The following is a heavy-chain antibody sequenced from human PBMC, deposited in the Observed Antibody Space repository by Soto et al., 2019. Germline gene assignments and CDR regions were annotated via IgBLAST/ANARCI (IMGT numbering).Heavy chain of an antibody. J-gene: IGHJ4*02. V-gene: IGHV3-23*01. CDR3: AKARCSTTNCYVPDY. D-gene: IGHD2-2*01. CDR1: GFTFSTYT. CDR2: ISGSGASP. Sequence: EVQLLESGGGLVQPGGSLRLSCAASGFTFSTYTMSWVRRAPGKGLEWVSAISGSGASPSYADSVQGRFTISRDNPKRTLYLQRNNLRAADTAVYYCAKARCSTTNCYVPDYWGQGTLVTVSS.